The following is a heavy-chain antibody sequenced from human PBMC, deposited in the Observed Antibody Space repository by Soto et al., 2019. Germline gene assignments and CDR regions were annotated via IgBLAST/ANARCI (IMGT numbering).Heavy chain of an antibody. J-gene: IGHJ6*02. D-gene: IGHD3-10*01. CDR2: VYYVAST. V-gene: IGHV4-39*01. Sequence: PSETLSLTCTVSGVSISCTSYCWGLIRQPPGKGLEGICNVYYVASTYYNPSLKSRFTISVGTSTNPFSLKLNSVPAADTAVYYCARRPRVWLGEMGQDYYYGMDAWGQGTTVTVSS. CDR1: GVSISCTSYC. CDR3: ARRPRVWLGEMGQDYYYGMDA.